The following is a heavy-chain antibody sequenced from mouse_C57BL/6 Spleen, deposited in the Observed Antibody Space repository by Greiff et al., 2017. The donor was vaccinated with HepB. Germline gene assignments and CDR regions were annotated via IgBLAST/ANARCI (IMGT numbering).Heavy chain of an antibody. CDR3: ARPRDLLRAMDY. CDR2: INPSNGGT. D-gene: IGHD2-1*01. J-gene: IGHJ4*01. V-gene: IGHV1-53*01. CDR1: GYTFTSYW. Sequence: VQLQQSGTELVKPGASVKLSCKASGYTFTSYWMHWVKQRPGQGLEWIGNINPSNGGTNYNEKFKSKATLTVDKSSSTAYMQLSSLTSEDSAVYYWARPRDLLRAMDYWGQGTSVTVSS.